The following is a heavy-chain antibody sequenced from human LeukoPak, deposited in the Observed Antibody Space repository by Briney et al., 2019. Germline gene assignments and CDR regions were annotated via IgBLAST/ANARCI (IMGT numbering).Heavy chain of an antibody. CDR1: GDSITSCY. J-gene: IGHJ4*02. V-gene: IGHV4-59*01. CDR3: TRGGESSSWYYFDY. D-gene: IGHD6-13*01. CDR2: IHDSGST. Sequence: SETLSLTCTVSGDSITSCYWNWIRQPPGKGLEWVGYIHDSGSTKYSPSLKSRATISVDTSKNQFSLKLSSVTAADTALYYCTRGGESSSWYYFDYWGQGTLVTVSS.